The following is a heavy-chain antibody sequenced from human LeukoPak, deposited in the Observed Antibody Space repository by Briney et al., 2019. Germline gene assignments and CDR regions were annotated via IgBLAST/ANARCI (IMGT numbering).Heavy chain of an antibody. V-gene: IGHV4-39*07. CDR3: ARGAVARGPFSDY. CDR1: GGSISSSSYY. CDR2: IYHSGST. Sequence: PSETLSLTCTVSGGSISSSSYYWGWIRQPPGKGLEWIGSIYHSGSTNYNPSLKSRVTISVDKSKNQFSLKLSSVTAADTAVYYCARGAVARGPFSDYWGQGTLVTVSS. D-gene: IGHD6-19*01. J-gene: IGHJ4*02.